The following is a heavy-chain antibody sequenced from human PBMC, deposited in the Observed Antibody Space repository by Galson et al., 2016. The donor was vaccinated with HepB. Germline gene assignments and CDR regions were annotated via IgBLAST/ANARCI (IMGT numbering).Heavy chain of an antibody. V-gene: IGHV6-1*01. CDR2: THYRSKWYN. CDR1: GDSVSSNSAA. CDR3: AREATVTRGAFDM. D-gene: IGHD4-17*01. J-gene: IGHJ3*02. Sequence: CAISGDSVSSNSAAWHWIRQSPSRGLEWLGRTHYRSKWYNDYAVSVKSRIAINPDTSKNQFSLQLNSVTPEDTAVYYCAREATVTRGAFDMWGQGTMVTVSS.